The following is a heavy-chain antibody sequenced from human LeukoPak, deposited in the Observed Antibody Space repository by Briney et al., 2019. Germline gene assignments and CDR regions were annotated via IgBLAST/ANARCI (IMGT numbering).Heavy chain of an antibody. Sequence: PGGSLRLSCAAPGFTFSSYWMSWVRQAPGRGLEWVANIKQDGSEKYYVDSVKGRFTISRDNAKNSLYLQMNSLRAEDTAVYYCARVKSSSWYWRGDAFDIWGQGTMVTVSS. CDR2: IKQDGSEK. J-gene: IGHJ3*02. V-gene: IGHV3-7*01. D-gene: IGHD6-13*01. CDR1: GFTFSSYW. CDR3: ARVKSSSWYWRGDAFDI.